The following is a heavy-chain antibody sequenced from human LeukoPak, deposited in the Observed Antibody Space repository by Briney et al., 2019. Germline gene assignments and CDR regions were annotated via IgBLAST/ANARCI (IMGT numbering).Heavy chain of an antibody. CDR3: ARGRVSSSTWYSTYYYYFYMDV. CDR2: INYSGST. CDR1: GGSFSGYY. V-gene: IGHV4-34*01. Sequence: SETLSLTCAVYGGSFSGYYWTWIRQPPGKGLEWIGEINYSGSTKYNPSLKSRVTISVDTSKNQVSLELSSATAADTAVYFCARGRVSSSTWYSTYYYYFYMDVWGKGTTVTVSS. J-gene: IGHJ6*03. D-gene: IGHD6-13*01.